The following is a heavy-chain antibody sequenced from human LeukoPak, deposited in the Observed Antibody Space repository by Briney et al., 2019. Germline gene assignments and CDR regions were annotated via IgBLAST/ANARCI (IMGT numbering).Heavy chain of an antibody. D-gene: IGHD2-2*02. CDR1: GYTFTSYG. CDR2: ISAYNGNT. CDR3: ARAISSSYYYYMDV. J-gene: IGHJ6*03. Sequence: ASVKVSCKASGYTFTSYGISWVRQAPGQELEWMGWISAYNGNTNYAQKLQGRVTMTTDTSTSTAYMELRSLRSDDTAVYYCARAISSSYYYYMDVWGKGTTVTVSS. V-gene: IGHV1-18*01.